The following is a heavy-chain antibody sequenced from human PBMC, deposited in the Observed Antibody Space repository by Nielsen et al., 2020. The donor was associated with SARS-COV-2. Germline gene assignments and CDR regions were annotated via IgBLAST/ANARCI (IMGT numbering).Heavy chain of an antibody. CDR2: INHSGST. J-gene: IGHJ5*02. CDR1: GYSISSGYY. D-gene: IGHD2-15*01. Sequence: SETLSLTCTVSGYSISSGYYWSWIRQPPGKGLEWIGEINHSGSTNYNPSLKSRVTISVDTSKNQFSLKLSSVTAADTAVYYCARGIGGYCSGGSCSTGNWFDPWGQGTLVTVSS. CDR3: ARGIGGYCSGGSCSTGNWFDP. V-gene: IGHV4-38-2*02.